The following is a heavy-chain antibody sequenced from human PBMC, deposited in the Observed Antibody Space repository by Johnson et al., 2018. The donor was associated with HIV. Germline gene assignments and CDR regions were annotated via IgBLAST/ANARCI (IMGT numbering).Heavy chain of an antibody. V-gene: IGHV3-66*01. CDR2: IYSGGST. CDR3: TKDLRSWIAGAEFGAFDV. CDR1: GFTVSSNY. D-gene: IGHD6-13*01. Sequence: EMQLVESGGGVVQPGRSLRLSCAASGFTVSSNYMSWVRQAPGKGLEWVSVIYSGGSTYYADSVKGRFTISRDNSKNTLYLQMNSLRAEDTAFYYCTKDLRSWIAGAEFGAFDVWGQGTMVTVSS. J-gene: IGHJ3*01.